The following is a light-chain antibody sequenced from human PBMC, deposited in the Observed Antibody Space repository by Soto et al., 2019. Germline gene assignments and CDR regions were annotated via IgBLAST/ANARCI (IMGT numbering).Light chain of an antibody. CDR2: DAS. V-gene: IGKV1-33*01. Sequence: DIQMTQSPSSLSASVGDRVTITCQASQDITNSLNWYQQKPGKAPNLLIFDASNLDAGVPARFSGSGPGTEFTLTISSLQPDDFATYYCQQYNSYPWTFGQGTKVDI. J-gene: IGKJ1*01. CDR3: QQYNSYPWT. CDR1: QDITNS.